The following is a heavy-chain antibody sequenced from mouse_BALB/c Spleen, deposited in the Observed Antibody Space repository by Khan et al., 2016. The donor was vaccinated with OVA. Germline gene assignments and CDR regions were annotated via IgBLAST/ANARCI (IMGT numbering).Heavy chain of an antibody. D-gene: IGHD1-1*01. CDR2: ISSGGSYT. CDR1: GFTFSTYG. CDR3: TRLAYYYKSEGFAY. V-gene: IGHV5-6*01. J-gene: IGHJ3*01. Sequence: EVQLVESGGDLVKPGGSLKLSCAASGFTFSTYGMSWVRQNPDKRLEWVATISSGGSYTYYVDSVKGRFTISRDNAKNTLELQMSSLKSEDTAMYYCTRLAYYYKSEGFAYWGQGTLVTVSA.